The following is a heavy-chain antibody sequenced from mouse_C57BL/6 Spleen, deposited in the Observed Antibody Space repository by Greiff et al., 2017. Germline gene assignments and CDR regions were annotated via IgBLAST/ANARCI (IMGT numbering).Heavy chain of an antibody. Sequence: ESGPGLVKPSQSLSLTCSVTGYSITSGYYWNWIRQFPGNKLEWMGYISYDGSNNYNPSLKNRISITRDTSKNQFFLKLNSVTTEDTATYYCARGWEGYFDVWGTGTTVTVSS. D-gene: IGHD1-1*02. CDR3: ARGWEGYFDV. CDR2: ISYDGSN. V-gene: IGHV3-6*01. CDR1: GYSITSGYY. J-gene: IGHJ1*03.